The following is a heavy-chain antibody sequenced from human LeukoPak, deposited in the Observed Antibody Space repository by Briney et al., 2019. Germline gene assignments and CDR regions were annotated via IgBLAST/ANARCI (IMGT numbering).Heavy chain of an antibody. J-gene: IGHJ4*02. CDR3: ARETHGDLDY. Sequence: PGRSLRLSCAASGFTFSNYAMHWVRQDPGKGLEWVAVISYDGTNQYYADSVKGRFTISRDKSKNTLYLQTNSLTTEDTAVYYCARETHGDLDYWGQGTLVTVSS. D-gene: IGHD3-10*01. CDR2: ISYDGTNQ. CDR1: GFTFSNYA. V-gene: IGHV3-30-3*01.